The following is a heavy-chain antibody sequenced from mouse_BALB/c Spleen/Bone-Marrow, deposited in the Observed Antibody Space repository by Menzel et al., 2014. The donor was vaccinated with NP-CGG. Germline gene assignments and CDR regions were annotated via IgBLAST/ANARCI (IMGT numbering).Heavy chain of an antibody. CDR2: INSYGGST. J-gene: IGHJ2*01. D-gene: IGHD1-1*01. CDR1: GFTFSSYY. Sequence: EVKLMESGGGLVKLGGSLKLSCAASGFTFSSYYISWVRQTPEKRLELVAAINSYGGSTYYPDTVKGRFTISRDNAKNTLYLQMSSLKSEDTALYYCAGSYYGSTFDYWGQGTTLTVSS. V-gene: IGHV5-6-2*01. CDR3: AGSYYGSTFDY.